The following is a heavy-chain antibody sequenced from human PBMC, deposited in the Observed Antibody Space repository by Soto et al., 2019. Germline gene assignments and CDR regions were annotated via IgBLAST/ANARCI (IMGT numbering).Heavy chain of an antibody. J-gene: IGHJ4*02. CDR1: GFTFRTYA. Sequence: EVQLLESGGGLVQPGGSLRLSCAASGFTFRTYAMRWVRQAPGPGLAWVSALSNSGGPPYYASSVQGRFTLSRDNSKNTLYLQMNSLRAEDTAVYYCAKSSSLMITFGGVMGYFDFWGQGTLVTVSS. D-gene: IGHD3-16*01. V-gene: IGHV3-23*01. CDR2: LSNSGGPP. CDR3: AKSSSLMITFGGVMGYFDF.